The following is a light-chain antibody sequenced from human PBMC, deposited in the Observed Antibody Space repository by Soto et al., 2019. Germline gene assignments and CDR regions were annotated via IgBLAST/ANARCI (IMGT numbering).Light chain of an antibody. CDR2: DVH. CDR1: SSDVGAYNV. CDR3: GSFTSSSTYV. V-gene: IGLV2-14*03. Sequence: QSVLTQPPSVSGSPGQSITISCTGTSSDVGAYNVVSWYQHYPGKAPPVIIYDVHNRPSGVSQFFSGSTSGNTASLTISGLQDEDEADYYCGSFTSSSTYVFGSGTKLTVL. J-gene: IGLJ1*01.